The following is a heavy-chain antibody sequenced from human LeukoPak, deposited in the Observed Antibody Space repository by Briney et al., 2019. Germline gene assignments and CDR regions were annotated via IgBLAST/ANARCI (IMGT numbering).Heavy chain of an antibody. Sequence: SGFTFXSXXXXXXRXXXGXXLEWVSSIIPSGGITYSAASVKGRFTISRDNSKNTLFLQMNSLRAEDTAFYYCASSVAAGGYWGQGTLVTVSS. CDR3: ASSVAAGGY. CDR2: IIPSGGIT. D-gene: IGHD6-6*01. J-gene: IGHJ4*02. V-gene: IGHV3-23*01. CDR1: GFTFXSXX.